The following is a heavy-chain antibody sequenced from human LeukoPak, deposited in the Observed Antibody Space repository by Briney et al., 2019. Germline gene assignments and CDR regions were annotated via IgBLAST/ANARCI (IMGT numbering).Heavy chain of an antibody. CDR3: AREDIVATKPGMDV. CDR2: IEYDGSRK. J-gene: IGHJ6*02. Sequence: GGSLRLSCVASGFIFRNYGMHWLRQTPGKGLEWVAFIEYDGSRKFYADSVKGRFTISRDDSKNTVYLQMNSLRSEDTAVYYCAREDIVATKPGMDVWGQGTTVTVSS. D-gene: IGHD5-12*01. CDR1: GFIFRNYG. V-gene: IGHV3-30*02.